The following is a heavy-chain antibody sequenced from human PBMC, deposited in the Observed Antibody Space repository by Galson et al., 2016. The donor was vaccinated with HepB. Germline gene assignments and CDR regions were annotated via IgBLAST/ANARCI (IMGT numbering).Heavy chain of an antibody. V-gene: IGHV1-3*01. CDR2: VIPGNGGT. CDR3: AREGNYYTLDY. Sequence: SVKVSCKASAYTFTNYAIHWVRQAPGQGLEWMGWVIPGNGGTKYSQTFQGRVTFARDTSANTAYMELSSLRSEDTAVYYCAREGNYYTLDYWGQGTLVTVSS. D-gene: IGHD1-26*01. J-gene: IGHJ4*02. CDR1: AYTFTNYA.